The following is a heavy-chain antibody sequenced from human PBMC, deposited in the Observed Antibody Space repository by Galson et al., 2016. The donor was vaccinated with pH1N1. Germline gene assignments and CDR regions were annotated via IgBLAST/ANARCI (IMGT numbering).Heavy chain of an antibody. J-gene: IGHJ5*02. CDR3: ARADHFAANGGFDP. CDR2: VNPNSGNA. Sequence: SVKVSCKASGYPFTRYDINWVRQAPGQGLEWMGWVNPNSGNAGYARKFRDRATLTRDTSINTVYMEMSSLRHDDTADYYCARADHFAANGGFDPWGQGTLVTVSS. CDR1: GYPFTRYD. V-gene: IGHV1-8*03. D-gene: IGHD3-10*01.